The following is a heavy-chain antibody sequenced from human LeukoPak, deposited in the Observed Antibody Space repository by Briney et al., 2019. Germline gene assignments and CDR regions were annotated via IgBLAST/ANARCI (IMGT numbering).Heavy chain of an antibody. J-gene: IGHJ6*02. V-gene: IGHV3-21*01. Sequence: SGGSLRLSCAASGFTFSSYSMNWVRQAPGKGLEWVSSISSSSSYIYYADSVKGRFTISRDNAKNSLYLQMNSLRAEDTAVYYCARDSGTVDIVVVPAAINYYYYGMDVWGQGTTVTVSS. D-gene: IGHD2-2*02. CDR3: ARDSGTVDIVVVPAAINYYYYGMDV. CDR2: ISSSSSYI. CDR1: GFTFSSYS.